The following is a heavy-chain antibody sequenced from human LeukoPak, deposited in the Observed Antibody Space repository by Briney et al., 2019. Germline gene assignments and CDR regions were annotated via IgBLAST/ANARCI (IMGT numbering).Heavy chain of an antibody. D-gene: IGHD1-26*01. CDR2: IVPFLALT. V-gene: IGHV1-69*04. CDR1: GYTFTSYD. CDR3: ARDRVGKGPPT. J-gene: IGHJ4*02. Sequence: SVKVSCKASGYTFTSYDINWVRQAPGQGLEWMGRIVPFLALTNYTQKFQGRVTFTADKSTNTAYMELSSLRSEDTAVYYCARDRVGKGPPTWGQGTLVTVSS.